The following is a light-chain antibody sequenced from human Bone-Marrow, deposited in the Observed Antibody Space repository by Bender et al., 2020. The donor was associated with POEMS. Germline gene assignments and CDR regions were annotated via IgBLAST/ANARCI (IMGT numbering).Light chain of an antibody. J-gene: IGLJ1*01. CDR3: CSYAGSRTWV. CDR1: SSDVGGYNS. V-gene: IGLV2-14*03. Sequence: QSALTQPASVSGSPGQSIAISCTGTSSDVGGYNSVSWYQQHPGKAPRLLIYDVYNRPSGVSNRFSGSKSGNTASLTISGLLAEDEADYYCCSYAGSRTWVFGTGTKVTVL. CDR2: DVY.